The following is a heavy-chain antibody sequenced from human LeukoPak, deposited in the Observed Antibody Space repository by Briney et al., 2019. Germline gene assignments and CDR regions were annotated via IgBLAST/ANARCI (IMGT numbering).Heavy chain of an antibody. V-gene: IGHV3-30-3*01. CDR3: XXXXXXXXXXGVNWFDP. Sequence: GGSLRLSCAASGFTFSSYAMHWVRQAPGKGLEWVAVISYDGSNKYYADSVKGRFTISRDNSKNTLYLQMNSLRAEDTAVYYXXXXXXXXXXXGVNWFDPWGQGTLVTVSS. CDR1: GFTFSSYA. D-gene: IGHD3-3*01. J-gene: IGHJ5*02. CDR2: ISYDGSNK.